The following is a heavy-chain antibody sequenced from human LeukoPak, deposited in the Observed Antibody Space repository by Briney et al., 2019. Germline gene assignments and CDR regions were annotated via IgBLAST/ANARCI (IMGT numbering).Heavy chain of an antibody. V-gene: IGHV3-30*18. Sequence: GGSLRLSCAASGFTFSSYAMHWVRQAPGKGLEWVAVISYDGSNKYYADSVKGRFTISRDNSKNTLYLQMNSLRAEDTAVYYCAKPARQWLVLPYYFDYWGQGTLVTVSS. CDR3: AKPARQWLVLPYYFDY. D-gene: IGHD6-19*01. J-gene: IGHJ4*02. CDR1: GFTFSSYA. CDR2: ISYDGSNK.